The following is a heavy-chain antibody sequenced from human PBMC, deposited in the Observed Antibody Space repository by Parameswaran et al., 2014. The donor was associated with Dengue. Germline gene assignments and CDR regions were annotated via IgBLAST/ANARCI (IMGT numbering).Heavy chain of an antibody. J-gene: IGHJ4*02. CDR3: AREWGGDYSTDYFDY. D-gene: IGHD4-17*01. Sequence: SETLSLTCTVSGGSISSGGYYWSWIRQHPGKGLEWIGYIYYSGSTYYNPSLKSRVTISVDTSKNQFSLKLSSVTAADAAVYYCAREWGGDYSTDYFDYWGQGTLVTVSS. V-gene: IGHV4-31*03. CDR1: GGSISSGGYY. CDR2: IYYSGST.